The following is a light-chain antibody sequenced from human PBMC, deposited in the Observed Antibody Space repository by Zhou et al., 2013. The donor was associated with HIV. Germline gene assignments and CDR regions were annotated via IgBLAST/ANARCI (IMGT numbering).Light chain of an antibody. J-gene: IGKJ4*01. Sequence: EIVLTQSPGTLSLSPGERATLSCRASQSVSSSYLAWYQQKPGQAPRLLIYGASSRATGIPDRFSGSGSGTDFTLTISSLEPEDFAVYYCQQRTNGLTFGGGTKVEIK. CDR1: QSVSSSY. CDR3: QQRTNGLT. CDR2: GAS. V-gene: IGKV3D-20*02.